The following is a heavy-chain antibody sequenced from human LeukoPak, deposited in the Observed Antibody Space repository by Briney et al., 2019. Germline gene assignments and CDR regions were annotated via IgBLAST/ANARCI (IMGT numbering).Heavy chain of an antibody. CDR1: GGSISSYY. D-gene: IGHD3-10*01. CDR2: IYTSGST. J-gene: IGHJ6*03. Sequence: KPSETLSLTCTVSGGSISSYYWSWIRQPAGKGLEWIGRIYTSGSTNYNPSLKSRVTMSVDTSKNQFSLKLSSVTAADTAVYYCARTTGSGSYYYYYYYYMDVWGKGTTVTVSS. CDR3: ARTTGSGSYYYYYYYYMDV. V-gene: IGHV4-4*07.